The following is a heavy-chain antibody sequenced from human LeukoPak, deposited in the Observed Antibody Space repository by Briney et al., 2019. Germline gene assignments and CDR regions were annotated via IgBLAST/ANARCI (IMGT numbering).Heavy chain of an antibody. CDR3: GRKSAARKTSEFDY. V-gene: IGHV1-2*06. Sequence: ASVKVSCKASGYTFTDYYMNWVRQAPGQGLEWMGRIHPNSGGTNYAQKFQGRVTMTRDTSINTAYMELSRLTSDDTAVYYCGRKSAARKTSEFDYWGQGTLVTVSS. D-gene: IGHD6-6*01. CDR2: IHPNSGGT. J-gene: IGHJ4*02. CDR1: GYTFTDYY.